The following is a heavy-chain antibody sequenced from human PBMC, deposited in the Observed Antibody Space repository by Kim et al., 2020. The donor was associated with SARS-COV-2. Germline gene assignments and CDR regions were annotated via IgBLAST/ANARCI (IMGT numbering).Heavy chain of an antibody. D-gene: IGHD3-10*01. V-gene: IGHV3-74*01. CDR3: SRDTFGSGDR. CDR1: GFSVRNYW. CDR2: LNEDGRTT. J-gene: IGHJ4*02. Sequence: GGSLRLSCAASGFSVRNYWMHWVRQRPGEGLDWVARLNEDGRTTTLAGSVRGRFTISKDSAKNTLFLHMNTLSAEETAVYFCSRDTFGSGDRWGQGILVT.